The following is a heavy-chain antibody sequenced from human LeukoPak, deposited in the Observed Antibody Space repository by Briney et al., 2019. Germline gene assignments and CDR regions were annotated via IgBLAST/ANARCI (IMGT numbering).Heavy chain of an antibody. Sequence: PGGSLRLSCAASGFTFSSYWMSWVRQAPGKGLEWVANIKQDGSEKYYVDSVKGRFTISRDNAKNSLYLQMNSLRAEDTAVYYCARDRFEGYYDSSGGDAFDIWGQGTMVTVSS. D-gene: IGHD3-22*01. CDR1: GFTFSSYW. J-gene: IGHJ3*02. CDR2: IKQDGSEK. V-gene: IGHV3-7*01. CDR3: ARDRFEGYYDSSGGDAFDI.